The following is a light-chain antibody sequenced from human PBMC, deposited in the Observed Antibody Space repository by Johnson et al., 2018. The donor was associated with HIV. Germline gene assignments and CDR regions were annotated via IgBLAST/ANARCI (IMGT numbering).Light chain of an antibody. Sequence: QSVLTQPPSVSAAPGQKVTISCSGSSSNIGNNYVSWYQQLPGTAPKLLIYENNKRPSGIPDRFSGSKSGTSATLGITGLQTGDEADYYCGTWDSSLSAFYYFFGTGTKVTVL. V-gene: IGLV1-51*02. CDR2: ENN. J-gene: IGLJ1*01. CDR1: SSNIGNNY. CDR3: GTWDSSLSAFYYF.